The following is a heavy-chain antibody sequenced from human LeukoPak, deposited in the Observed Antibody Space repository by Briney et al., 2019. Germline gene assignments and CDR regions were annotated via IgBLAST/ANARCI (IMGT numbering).Heavy chain of an antibody. J-gene: IGHJ4*02. CDR1: GFIFNKFW. Sequence: GGSLRLSCAASGFIFNKFWMSWVRQAPGKGLEWVANINQDGSERYYVDSVKGRFTISRDNAENSLFLQMNSLRAEDMAVYYCARGLGSARPADNWGQGTLITVSS. D-gene: IGHD6-6*01. CDR2: INQDGSER. V-gene: IGHV3-7*01. CDR3: ARGLGSARPADN.